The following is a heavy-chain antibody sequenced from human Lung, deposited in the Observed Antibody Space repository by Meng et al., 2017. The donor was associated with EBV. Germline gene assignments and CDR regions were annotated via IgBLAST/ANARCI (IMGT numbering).Heavy chain of an antibody. CDR2: ISSGNSYI. CDR3: ARLSGTGWFDP. D-gene: IGHD1-7*01. Sequence: EVQLVESGGGLVKPGESLRLSCAASGFIFSNYNMNWVRQAPGKGLEWVSSISSGNSYIYYADSVKGRFSISRDNAKNSLSLQMNSLRAEDTAVYYCARLSGTGWFDPWGQGTLVTASS. CDR1: GFIFSNYN. J-gene: IGHJ5*02. V-gene: IGHV3-21*02.